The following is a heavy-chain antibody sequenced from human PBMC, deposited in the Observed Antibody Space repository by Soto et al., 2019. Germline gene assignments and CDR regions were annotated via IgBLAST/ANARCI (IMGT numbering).Heavy chain of an antibody. CDR1: GFIFSNYA. CDR2: ISYDGSNK. V-gene: IGHV3-30-3*01. J-gene: IGHJ2*01. CDR3: ARGAYCGGDCIPDQVSNWYFDL. D-gene: IGHD2-21*02. Sequence: QEQVVESGGGVVQPGTSLRLSCAASGFIFSNYAMHWVRQVPGGGLEWVTTISYDGSNKNYADSVKGRTSISRVNSKNTMYLHMNTLRPEDSAVYYCARGAYCGGDCIPDQVSNWYFDLWGRGTLVTVSS.